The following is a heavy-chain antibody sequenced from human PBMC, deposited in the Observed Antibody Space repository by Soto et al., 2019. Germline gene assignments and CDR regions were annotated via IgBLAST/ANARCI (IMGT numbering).Heavy chain of an antibody. CDR3: AREAGVRYPFDP. D-gene: IGHD3-9*01. CDR1: GASISNYY. CDR2: VYYSGST. J-gene: IGHJ5*02. V-gene: IGHV4-59*01. Sequence: SETLSLTCTVSGASISNYYLIWIRQPPGKGLEWIGFVYYSGSTDYNPSLKSRVTISVDTSKNQFSLELSSVTAADTAMYYCAREAGVRYPFDPWGQGTLVTVSS.